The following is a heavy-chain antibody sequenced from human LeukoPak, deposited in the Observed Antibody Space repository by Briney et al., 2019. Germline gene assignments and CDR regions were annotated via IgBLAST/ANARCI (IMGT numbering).Heavy chain of an antibody. CDR3: ARAGVNGYDFPVDY. J-gene: IGHJ4*02. CDR2: ISSNGGST. CDR1: GFTFSSYA. V-gene: IGHV3-64*01. D-gene: IGHD5-12*01. Sequence: GRSLRLSCAASGFTFSSYAMRSVRQAPGKRLEYVLAISSNGGSTYYANSAKGRFTISRDNSKNMLYLHMGSLRAEDKAVYYCARAGVNGYDFPVDYWGQGTLVTVSS.